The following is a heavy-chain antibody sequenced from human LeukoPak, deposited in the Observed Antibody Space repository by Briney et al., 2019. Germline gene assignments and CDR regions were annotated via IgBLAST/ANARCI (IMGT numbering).Heavy chain of an antibody. CDR1: GFIFSKCD. CDR2: ISSSSSYI. CDR3: AGGDRNGWYFNY. V-gene: IGHV3-21*04. D-gene: IGHD6-19*01. J-gene: IGHJ4*02. Sequence: GGSLRLSCAASGFIFSKCDMNWVRQAPGKGLEWVSSISSSSSYIYYADSVKGRFTISRDNAKNSLYLQMNSLRAEDTALYFCAGGDRNGWYFNYWGQGTLVTVSS.